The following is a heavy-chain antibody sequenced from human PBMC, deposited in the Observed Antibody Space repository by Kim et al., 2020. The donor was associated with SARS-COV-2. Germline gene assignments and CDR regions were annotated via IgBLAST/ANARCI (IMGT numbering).Heavy chain of an antibody. Sequence: GGSLRLSCAASGFTFSSYAMSWVRQAPGKGLEWVSAISGSGGSTYYADSVKGRFTISRDNSKNTLYLQMNSLRAEDTAVYYCAKDRDLELRFYYKGYYFDYWGQGTLVTVSS. CDR3: AKDRDLELRFYYKGYYFDY. V-gene: IGHV3-23*01. D-gene: IGHD1-7*01. J-gene: IGHJ4*02. CDR2: ISGSGGST. CDR1: GFTFSSYA.